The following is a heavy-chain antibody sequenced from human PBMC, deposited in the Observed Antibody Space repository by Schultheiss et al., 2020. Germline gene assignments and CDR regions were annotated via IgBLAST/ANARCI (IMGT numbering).Heavy chain of an antibody. CDR1: GGSISSYY. CDR2: IYTSGST. Sequence: SQTLSLTCTVSGGSISSYYWSWIRQPAGKGLEWIGRIYTSGSTNYNPSLKSRVTISVDTSKNQFSLKLSSVTAADTAVYYCARDRSVLVVYALDYWGQGTLVTVSS. CDR3: ARDRSVLVVYALDY. J-gene: IGHJ4*02. V-gene: IGHV4-4*07. D-gene: IGHD2-8*02.